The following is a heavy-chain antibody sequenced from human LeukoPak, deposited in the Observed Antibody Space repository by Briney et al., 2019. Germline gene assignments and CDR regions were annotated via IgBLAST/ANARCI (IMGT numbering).Heavy chain of an antibody. CDR3: AVGGGLSDYYFDY. CDR1: GGSISSYY. Sequence: SETLSLTCTVSGGSISSYYWSWIRQPPGKGLEWIGYIYHSGSTNYNPSLKSRVTISVDTSKKQFSLKLSSLTAADTAVYYCAVGGGLSDYYFDYWGQGTLVTVSS. CDR2: IYHSGST. J-gene: IGHJ4*02. V-gene: IGHV4-59*01. D-gene: IGHD3-16*01.